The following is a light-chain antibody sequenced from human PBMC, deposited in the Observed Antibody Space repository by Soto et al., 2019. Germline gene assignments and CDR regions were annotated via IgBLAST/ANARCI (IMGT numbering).Light chain of an antibody. CDR2: GAS. CDR1: QSVSNN. CDR3: PQYDNWPPLT. V-gene: IGKV3-15*01. Sequence: EIVMTQSPATLSVSPGEGATLSCRASQSVSNNLAWYQQKPGQPPRLLIYGASNRAAGVAARFSGSGSGPEFNLTINSLQSEDFAVYSCPQYDNWPPLTFGGGTRVDIK. J-gene: IGKJ4*01.